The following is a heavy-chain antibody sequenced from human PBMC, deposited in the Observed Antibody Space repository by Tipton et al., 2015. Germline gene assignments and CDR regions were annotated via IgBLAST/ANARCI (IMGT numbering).Heavy chain of an antibody. CDR3: ARQAYFDNSGYVFDY. D-gene: IGHD3-22*01. V-gene: IGHV4-59*11. Sequence: TLSLTCTVSGGSISFHYWTWIRQPPGKGLEWIGSIYYSGSTSYNTSLKSRVTISVDMSKNQFSLKLTSVTAADTAVYYCARQAYFDNSGYVFDYWGQGTLVTVSS. CDR1: GGSISFHY. J-gene: IGHJ4*02. CDR2: IYYSGST.